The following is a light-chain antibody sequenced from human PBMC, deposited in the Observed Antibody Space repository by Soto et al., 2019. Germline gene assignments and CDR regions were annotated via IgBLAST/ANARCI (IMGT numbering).Light chain of an antibody. CDR2: DAS. CDR1: QSVSSY. V-gene: IGKV3-11*01. Sequence: EIVLTQSPATLSLSPGERATLSFSASQSVSSYLAWYQQKPGQAPRLLIYDASNRATGIPARFSGSGSGTEFTLTISSLQSEDFAVYYCQQYNNWPLTFGQGTRLEIK. J-gene: IGKJ5*01. CDR3: QQYNNWPLT.